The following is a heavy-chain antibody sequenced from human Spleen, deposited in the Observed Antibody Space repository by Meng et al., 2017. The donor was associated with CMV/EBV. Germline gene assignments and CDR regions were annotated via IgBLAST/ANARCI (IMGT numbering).Heavy chain of an antibody. J-gene: IGHJ5*02. D-gene: IGHD3-3*01. CDR3: ARAKYQTIFGVVIISWFDP. CDR1: NSAA. V-gene: IGHV6-1*01. Sequence: NSAAWNWIRQSQSRGLEWLGRTYYRSKWYNDYAVSVKSRITINPDTSKNQFSLQLNSVTFEDTAVYYCARAKYQTIFGVVIISWFDPWGQGTLVTVSS. CDR2: TYYRSKWYN.